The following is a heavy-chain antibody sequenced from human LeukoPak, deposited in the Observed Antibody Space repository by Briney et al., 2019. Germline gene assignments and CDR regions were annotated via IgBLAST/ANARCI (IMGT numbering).Heavy chain of an antibody. CDR1: GGSIRGFSYY. V-gene: IGHV4-39*07. D-gene: IGHD6-13*01. Sequence: SSETLSLTCTVSGGSIRGFSYYWGWIRQPPGKGLQWIGSVHYSGSAYYSPPLKSRVTILVDTSKNQFSLNLSSLTAADTAVYYCARTAAAAGDPFDFWGQGILVTVSS. CDR2: VHYSGSA. J-gene: IGHJ4*02. CDR3: ARTAAAAGDPFDF.